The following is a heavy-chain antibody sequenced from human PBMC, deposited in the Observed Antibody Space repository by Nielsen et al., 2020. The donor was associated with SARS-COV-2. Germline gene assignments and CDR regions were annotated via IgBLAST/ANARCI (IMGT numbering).Heavy chain of an antibody. CDR1: GYNFTTYW. V-gene: IGHV5-10-1*01. Sequence: GGSLRLSCKASGYNFTTYWISWVRQMPGKGLEWMGRIDPSDSYTDYSPSFQGHVTISVDKSVSTAYLQWNSLKSSDSAMYYCARDLAYCRGDCYSGGYWGQGSLISVSS. CDR3: ARDLAYCRGDCYSGGY. D-gene: IGHD2-21*02. CDR2: IDPSDSYT. J-gene: IGHJ4*02.